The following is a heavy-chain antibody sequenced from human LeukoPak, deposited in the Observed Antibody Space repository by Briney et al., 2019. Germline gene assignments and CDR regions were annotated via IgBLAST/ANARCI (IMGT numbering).Heavy chain of an antibody. J-gene: IGHJ6*03. CDR1: GGSISTITYY. CDR3: ARAVGSGSFQTYYYYMDV. D-gene: IGHD3-10*01. CDR2: MYYRGNT. V-gene: IGHV4-39*07. Sequence: SETLSLTCTVSGGSISTITYYWGWIRQPPGKGLEWVGHMYYRGNTFYNPSLKSRVTMSVDTSKNQFSLKLSSVTAADTAVYYCARAVGSGSFQTYYYYMDVWGKGTTVTISS.